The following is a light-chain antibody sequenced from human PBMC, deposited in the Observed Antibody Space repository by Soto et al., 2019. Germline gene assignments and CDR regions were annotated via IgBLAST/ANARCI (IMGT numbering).Light chain of an antibody. V-gene: IGKV1-12*01. J-gene: IGKJ5*01. CDR1: QGIDNW. CDR3: QQGYSFPVT. Sequence: DIQMTQSPSSVSASVGDRVTITCRASQGIDNWLAWYQQKPGKAPKLLIYTASSLQSGVPSRFSGSGSGTDITLTISSLQPEDFATYSCQQGYSFPVTFGQGTRLEIK. CDR2: TAS.